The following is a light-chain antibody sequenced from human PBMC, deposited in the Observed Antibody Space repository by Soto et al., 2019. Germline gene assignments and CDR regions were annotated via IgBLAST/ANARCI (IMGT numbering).Light chain of an antibody. J-gene: IGKJ1*01. CDR3: HQRQSWPRT. CDR1: QSVSSY. V-gene: IGKV3-11*01. Sequence: EIVLTQSPATLSLSPGERATLSCRASQSVSSYLAWYQQKPGQAPRLLIYDAYNRATGIQARFSGSGSGADFTLTIRDVQPEDFAVYYCHQRQSWPRTFGQGTKVDIK. CDR2: DAY.